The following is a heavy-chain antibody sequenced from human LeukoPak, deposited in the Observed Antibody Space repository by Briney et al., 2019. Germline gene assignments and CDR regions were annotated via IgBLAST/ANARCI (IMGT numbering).Heavy chain of an antibody. V-gene: IGHV3-53*01. CDR1: GFIVSNNY. CDR2: LYNAGST. D-gene: IGHD3-22*01. CDR3: ASLKGLFDYFDY. J-gene: IGHJ4*02. Sequence: GGSLRLSCVASGFIVSNNYMSGVRQAPGKGLEWVSVLYNAGSTYYADSVKGRFTISRDNSKNTLYLQMYSLRAEDTAVYYCASLKGLFDYFDYWGQGILVTVYS.